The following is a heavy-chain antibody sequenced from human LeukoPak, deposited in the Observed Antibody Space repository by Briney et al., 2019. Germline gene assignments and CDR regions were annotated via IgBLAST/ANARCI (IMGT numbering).Heavy chain of an antibody. Sequence: ASVKVSCKASGYTFTSYGMSWVRQAPGQGLEWMGWISAYNGNTNYAQKLQGRVTMTTDTSTSTAYMELRSLRSDDTAVYYCATYGLGYCSGGSCYSPLELDYWGQGTLVTVSS. V-gene: IGHV1-18*04. J-gene: IGHJ4*02. CDR3: ATYGLGYCSGGSCYSPLELDY. D-gene: IGHD2-15*01. CDR2: ISAYNGNT. CDR1: GYTFTSYG.